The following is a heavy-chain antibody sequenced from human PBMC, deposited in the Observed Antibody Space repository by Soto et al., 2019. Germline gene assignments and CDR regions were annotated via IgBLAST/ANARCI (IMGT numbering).Heavy chain of an antibody. D-gene: IGHD2-15*01. V-gene: IGHV4-39*01. J-gene: IGHJ4*02. CDR2: IYYSGST. Sequence: SETLSLTCTVSGGSISSSSYYWGWIRQPPGKGLEWIGSIYYSGSTYYNPSLKSRVTVSVDTSKNQFSLKLSSVTAADTAVYYCARKRIAYFDYWGQGTLVTVSS. CDR3: ARKRIAYFDY. CDR1: GGSISSSSYY.